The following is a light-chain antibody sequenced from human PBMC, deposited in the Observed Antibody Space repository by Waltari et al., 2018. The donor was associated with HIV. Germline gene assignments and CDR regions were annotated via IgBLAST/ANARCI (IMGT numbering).Light chain of an antibody. V-gene: IGKV3-15*01. J-gene: IGKJ4*01. Sequence: EIQMTQSPATLSVSPGERATLSCRASQSVNKHLAWYQQKRGQPPRLLIDDISTRAPGIPARFSAGGSGTEFTLTISSLQSEDFGVYYCRQYTYWPLTFGGGTKVEIQ. CDR3: RQYTYWPLT. CDR1: QSVNKH. CDR2: DIS.